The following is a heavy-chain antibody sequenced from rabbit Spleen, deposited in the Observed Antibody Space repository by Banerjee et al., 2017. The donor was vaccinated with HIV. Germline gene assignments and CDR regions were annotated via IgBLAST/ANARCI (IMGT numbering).Heavy chain of an antibody. CDR3: ARDAGSGPYIDGYFDL. D-gene: IGHD8-1*01. CDR2: IYAGSSGST. J-gene: IGHJ4*01. V-gene: IGHV1S40*01. CDR1: GFSFSSGYD. Sequence: QSLEESGGGLVKPGASLTLTCKASGFSFSSGYDMCWVRQAPGKGLEWIACIYAGSSGSTYYASWAKGRFTISKTSSTTVTLQMTSLTAADTATYFCARDAGSGPYIDGYFDLWGQGTLVTVS.